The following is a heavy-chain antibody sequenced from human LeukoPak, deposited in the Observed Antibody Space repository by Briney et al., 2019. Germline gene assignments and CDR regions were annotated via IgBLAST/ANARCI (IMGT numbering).Heavy chain of an antibody. V-gene: IGHV3-21*01. J-gene: IGHJ4*02. CDR1: GFTISSYTFGSYT. Sequence: GGSLRLSCAASGFTISSYTFGSYTMNWVRQAPGKGLEWLASIDSTSRYIYYTDSVKGRFTISKDNANSSLHLQMNSLRVEDTAVYYCASYDSSGYYHYFDYWGQGTLVTVSS. CDR3: ASYDSSGYYHYFDY. CDR2: IDSTSRYI. D-gene: IGHD3-22*01.